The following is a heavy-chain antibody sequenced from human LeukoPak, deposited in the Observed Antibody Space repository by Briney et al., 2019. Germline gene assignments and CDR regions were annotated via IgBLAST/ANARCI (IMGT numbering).Heavy chain of an antibody. CDR1: GYTFTSYG. Sequence: ASVKVSCKASGYTFTSYGISWVRQAPGQGLEWMGWISAYNGNTNYAQKLQGRVTMTKDTSTSTAYMELRSLRSDDTAVYYCARDITVTTRAGGDYWGQGTLVTVSS. V-gene: IGHV1-18*01. CDR3: ARDITVTTRAGGDY. D-gene: IGHD4-17*01. J-gene: IGHJ4*02. CDR2: ISAYNGNT.